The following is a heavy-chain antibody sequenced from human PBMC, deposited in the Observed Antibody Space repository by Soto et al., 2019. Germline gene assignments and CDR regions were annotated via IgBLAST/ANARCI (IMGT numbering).Heavy chain of an antibody. CDR1: GGSISSYY. CDR2: IYYSGST. V-gene: IGHV4-59*01. D-gene: IGHD2-21*02. J-gene: IGHJ5*02. Sequence: PSETLSLTCTVSGGSISSYYWSWIRQPPGKGLEWIGYIYYSGSTNYNPSLKSRVTISVDTSKNQFSLKLSSVTAADTAVYYCAREHLLYCGGDCYYNWFDPWGQGTLVTVSS. CDR3: AREHLLYCGGDCYYNWFDP.